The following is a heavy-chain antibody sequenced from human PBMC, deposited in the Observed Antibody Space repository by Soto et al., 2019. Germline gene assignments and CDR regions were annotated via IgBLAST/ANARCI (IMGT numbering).Heavy chain of an antibody. CDR1: GYTLTDYY. CDR3: SSEGELASVYGMDV. V-gene: IGHV1-2*02. CDR2: NNPNSGGT. D-gene: IGHD6-13*01. Sequence: QVHLVQSGAEVKRPGASVKVSCKASGYTLTDYYIHWVRQAPGQGLEWLGWNNPNSGGTNYAQKFRGRGTQRRHSPNMTSYQELRKLTTDESAVSYCSSEGELASVYGMDVWGQGTTVTVSS. J-gene: IGHJ6*02.